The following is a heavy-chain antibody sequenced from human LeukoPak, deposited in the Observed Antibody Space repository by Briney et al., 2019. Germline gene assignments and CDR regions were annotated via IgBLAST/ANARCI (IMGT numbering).Heavy chain of an antibody. V-gene: IGHV1-2*02. CDR2: ITPNTGGT. CDR3: VRVVRRAAAHAGNWFDP. Sequence: ASVKVSCKASGYTFTDYYMHWVRQAPGQGLEWMGWITPNTGGTDYIQKFQGRVTMTRDTSISTAYMELNSLKSDDTAAYYCVRVVRRAAAHAGNWFDPWGQGTLVTVSS. CDR1: GYTFTDYY. J-gene: IGHJ5*02. D-gene: IGHD6-13*01.